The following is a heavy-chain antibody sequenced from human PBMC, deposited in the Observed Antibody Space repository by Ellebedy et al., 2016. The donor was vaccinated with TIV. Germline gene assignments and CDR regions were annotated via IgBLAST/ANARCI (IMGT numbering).Heavy chain of an antibody. Sequence: GGSLRLSCAASGFTFSSDAMHWVRQAPGKGLEWVAVISYDGSNKYSSDSVKGRFTISRDNSKNTLYLQMNSLRVEDTAVYYCARWPSGDAPLDYWGQGTLVTVSS. CDR2: ISYDGSNK. J-gene: IGHJ4*02. V-gene: IGHV3-30-3*01. CDR1: GFTFSSDA. D-gene: IGHD4-17*01. CDR3: ARWPSGDAPLDY.